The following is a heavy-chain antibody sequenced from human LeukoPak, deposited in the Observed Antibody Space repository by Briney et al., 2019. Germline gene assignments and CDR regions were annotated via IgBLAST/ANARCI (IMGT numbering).Heavy chain of an antibody. V-gene: IGHV3-30*03. CDR1: GVTFSSDG. CDR2: ISSDGNDK. J-gene: IGHJ4*02. Sequence: GGSLRLSCAASGVTFSSDGMHWVRQAPGKGLEWVALISSDGNDKLYGDSVKGRFTISRDDSKSTLYLQMNSLRAEDTAVYYCTTKVIRGNSGDDYDDWGQGTLVTVSS. CDR3: TTKVIRGNSGDDYDD. D-gene: IGHD5-12*01.